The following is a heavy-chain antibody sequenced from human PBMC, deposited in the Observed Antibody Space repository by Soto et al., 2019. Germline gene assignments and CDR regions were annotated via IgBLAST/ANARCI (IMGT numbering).Heavy chain of an antibody. D-gene: IGHD2-2*02. CDR3: ARSYCLPNSCYNAYFAY. CDR1: GWNLSRSR. CDR2: IDPRDSYT. V-gene: IGHV5-10-1*01. J-gene: IGHJ4*01. Sequence: GRGWNLSRSRSSSVHQKTGKGLEGMGRIDPRDSYTNYSPSFQGHVTISVDKSDNTSYLQWSSLKASDTAIYFCARSYCLPNSCYNAYFAYWGRGTPV.